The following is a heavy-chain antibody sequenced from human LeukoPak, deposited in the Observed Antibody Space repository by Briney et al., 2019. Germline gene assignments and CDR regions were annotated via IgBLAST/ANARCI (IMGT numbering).Heavy chain of an antibody. CDR2: ISGSGGGT. J-gene: IGHJ4*02. V-gene: IGHV3-23*01. CDR3: AREGLGAAAGTFDY. Sequence: GGSLRLSCAASGFTFSSYAMSWVRQAPEKGLEWVATISGSGGGTYYADSVRGRFTISRDDSENTLYLQMTSLRAEDTAVYYCAREGLGAAAGTFDYWGQGTLVTVSS. CDR1: GFTFSSYA. D-gene: IGHD6-13*01.